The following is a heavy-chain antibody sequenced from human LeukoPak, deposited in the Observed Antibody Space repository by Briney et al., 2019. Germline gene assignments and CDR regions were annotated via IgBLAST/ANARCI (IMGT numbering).Heavy chain of an antibody. CDR1: GYSISSGYY. CDR3: ARLESLNFDH. D-gene: IGHD5-24*01. Sequence: PSETLSLTCAVSGYSISSGYYWGWIRQPPGKGLEWIGSIYHSGSTYYNPSLKSRVTISVDTSKNQFSLKLSSVTAADTAVYYCARLESLNFDHWGQGTLVTVSS. V-gene: IGHV4-38-2*01. CDR2: IYHSGST. J-gene: IGHJ4*02.